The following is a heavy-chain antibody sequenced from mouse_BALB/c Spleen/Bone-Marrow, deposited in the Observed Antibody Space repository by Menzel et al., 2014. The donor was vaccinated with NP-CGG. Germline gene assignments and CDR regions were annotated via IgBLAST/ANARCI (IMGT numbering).Heavy chain of an antibody. CDR1: GYAFSSSW. CDR2: IYPGDGDT. CDR3: ARDHGSSYGGVDY. V-gene: IGHV1-82*01. J-gene: IGHJ2*01. D-gene: IGHD1-1*01. Sequence: VQLQQSGPELVKPGASVKISCKASGYAFSSSWMNWVKQRPGQGLEWIGRIYPGDGDTNYNGKFKGKATLTADKSSSTAYMQLSNLTSVDSAVYFCARDHGSSYGGVDYWGQGTTLTVSS.